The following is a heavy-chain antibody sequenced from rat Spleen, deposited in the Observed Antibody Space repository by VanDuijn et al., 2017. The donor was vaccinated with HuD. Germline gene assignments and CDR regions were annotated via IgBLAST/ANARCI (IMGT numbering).Heavy chain of an antibody. CDR3: TRHAYYDGYYHWYFDF. V-gene: IGHV5S13*01. J-gene: IGHJ1*01. D-gene: IGHD1-12*03. CDR2: INIGGGDT. CDR1: GFAFRNYG. Sequence: EVQLVESGGGLVEPGRSLKLSCAASGFAFRNYGMAWVRQTLTKGLEWVAFINIGGGDTYYRDSVKGRFTISRDNAKSTLYLQMDSLRSEDTATHYCTRHAYYDGYYHWYFDFWGPGTMVTVSS.